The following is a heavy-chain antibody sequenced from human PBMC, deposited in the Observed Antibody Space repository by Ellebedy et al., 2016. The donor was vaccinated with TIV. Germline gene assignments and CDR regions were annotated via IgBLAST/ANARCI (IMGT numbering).Heavy chain of an antibody. V-gene: IGHV3-11*01. CDR2: ISSSGSTI. J-gene: IGHJ6*02. CDR3: AKSPYCSSTSCYGLFFYYYGMDV. Sequence: GESLKISCAASGFTFSDYYMSWIRQAPGKGLEWVSYISSSGSTIYYADSVKGRFTISRDNAKNSLYLQMNSLRAEDTAVYYCAKSPYCSSTSCYGLFFYYYGMDVWGQGTTVTVSS. CDR1: GFTFSDYY. D-gene: IGHD2-2*01.